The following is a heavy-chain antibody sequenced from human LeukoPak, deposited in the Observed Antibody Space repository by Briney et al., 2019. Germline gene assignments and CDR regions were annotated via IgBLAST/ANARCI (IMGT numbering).Heavy chain of an antibody. J-gene: IGHJ4*02. CDR3: AKTHYDFWSGYYSPFDY. V-gene: IGHV3-23*01. CDR2: ISGSGGNT. Sequence: GGSLRLSCAASGFTFSNYGVSWVRQAPGKGLEWVSEISGSGGNTYYADSVKGRFTISRDNSKNTLYLQMNSLRAEDTAVYYCAKTHYDFWSGYYSPFDYWGQGTLVTVSS. CDR1: GFTFSNYG. D-gene: IGHD3-3*01.